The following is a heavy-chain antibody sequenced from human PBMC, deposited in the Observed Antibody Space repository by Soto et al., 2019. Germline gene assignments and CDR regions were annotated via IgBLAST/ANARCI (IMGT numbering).Heavy chain of an antibody. Sequence: GASVKVSCKASGYTFTSYGMHWVRQAPGQRLEWMGWINAGNGNTKYSQRFQGRVTINRDTSATTAYMELSSLRYEDTAVYYCARDYYGSGSYFDFDYWGQGTLVTVSS. D-gene: IGHD3-10*01. V-gene: IGHV1-3*01. CDR1: GYTFTSYG. CDR2: INAGNGNT. J-gene: IGHJ4*02. CDR3: ARDYYGSGSYFDFDY.